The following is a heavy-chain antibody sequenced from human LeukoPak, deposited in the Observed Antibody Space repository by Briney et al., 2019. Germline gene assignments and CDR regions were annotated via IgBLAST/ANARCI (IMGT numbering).Heavy chain of an antibody. CDR3: ATYRQVLLPFES. Sequence: GGSLRLSCAASGFTFSTFAMIWARQPPGKGLEWVSSIFPSGGEIHYADSVRGRFTISRDNSKSTLSLQMNSLRAEDTAIYYCATYRQVLLPFESWGQGTLVTVSS. CDR2: IFPSGGEI. J-gene: IGHJ4*02. CDR1: GFTFSTFA. V-gene: IGHV3-23*01. D-gene: IGHD2-8*02.